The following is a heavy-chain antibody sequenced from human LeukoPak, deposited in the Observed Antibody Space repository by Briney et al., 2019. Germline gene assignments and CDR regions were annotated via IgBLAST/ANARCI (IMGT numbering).Heavy chain of an antibody. CDR2: INPSGGST. V-gene: IGHV1-46*01. CDR3: ARGVRNGELFRSWEVDL. J-gene: IGHJ2*01. CDR1: GYTFTSYY. D-gene: IGHD3-10*01. Sequence: ASVKVSCKASGYTFTSYYMHWVRQAPGQGLEWMGIINPSGGSTGYTQKFQGRVTMTRDTSTSTVYMELSSLRSEDTAVYYCARGVRNGELFRSWEVDLWGRGTLVTVSS.